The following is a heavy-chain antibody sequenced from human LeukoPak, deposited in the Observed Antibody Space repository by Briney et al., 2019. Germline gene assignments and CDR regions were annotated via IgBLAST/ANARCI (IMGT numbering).Heavy chain of an antibody. CDR3: ARGGWLGKPQRVDY. CDR2: ISRGSDHI. CDR1: GFTFSSYA. V-gene: IGHV3-21*04. Sequence: GGSLRLSCAASGFTFSSYAMNWVRQAPGKGLEWVSSISRGSDHIFYADSMKGRFTISRDNSKNTLYLQMNSLRAEDTAVYYCARGGWLGKPQRVDYWGQGTLITVSS. J-gene: IGHJ4*02. D-gene: IGHD6-19*01.